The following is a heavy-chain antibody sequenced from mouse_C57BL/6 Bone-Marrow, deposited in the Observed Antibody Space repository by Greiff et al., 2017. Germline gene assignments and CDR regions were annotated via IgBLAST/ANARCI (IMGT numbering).Heavy chain of an antibody. CDR1: GYSITSGYY. D-gene: IGHD1-1*01. CDR2: ISYDGRN. V-gene: IGHV3-6*01. Sequence: EVQLQESGPGLVKPSQSLSLTCSVTGYSITSGYYWNWIRQFPGNKLEWMGYISYDGRNNYNPSLKNRISLTRDTSKHQFFLKLNSVTTEDTATYYCARITTVVDWYFDVWGTGTTVTVSS. CDR3: ARITTVVDWYFDV. J-gene: IGHJ1*03.